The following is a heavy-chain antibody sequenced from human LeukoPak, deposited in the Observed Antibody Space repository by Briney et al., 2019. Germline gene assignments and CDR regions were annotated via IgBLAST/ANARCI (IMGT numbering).Heavy chain of an antibody. Sequence: PGGSLRLSCAASGFTFSNAWMSWVRQAPGKGLEWVGRIKSKTDGGTTDYAAPVKGRFTISRDDSKNTLYLQMNSLKTEDTAVYYCTTDPIGVLLWFGAYYMDVWGKGTTVTISS. J-gene: IGHJ6*03. D-gene: IGHD3-10*01. CDR2: IKSKTDGGTT. V-gene: IGHV3-15*01. CDR3: TTDPIGVLLWFGAYYMDV. CDR1: GFTFSNAW.